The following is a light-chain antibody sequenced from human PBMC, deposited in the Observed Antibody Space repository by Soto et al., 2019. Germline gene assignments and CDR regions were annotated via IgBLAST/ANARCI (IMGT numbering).Light chain of an antibody. J-gene: IGKJ2*01. CDR3: QQYNSWPPYT. CDR2: GAS. V-gene: IGKV3-15*01. Sequence: EVVMTQSPATVSVSPGERATLSCRASQCVSSNLAWYQQKPGQAPSLLIYGASTRATGTPARFSGSGSGTEFTLTISSLQSEDFAVYYCQQYNSWPPYTFGQGTKLEIK. CDR1: QCVSSN.